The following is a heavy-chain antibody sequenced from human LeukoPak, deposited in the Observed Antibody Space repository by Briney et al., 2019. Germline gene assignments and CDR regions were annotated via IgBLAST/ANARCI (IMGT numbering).Heavy chain of an antibody. J-gene: IGHJ4*02. V-gene: IGHV3-23*01. CDR2: VSDSGDNT. CDR1: GFTFSSSA. D-gene: IGHD1-1*01. CDR3: AKSHSEVQRDYFDC. Sequence: GGSLRLSCAASGFTFSSSAMTWVRQAPGKGLEWVSTVSDSGDNTYYADSVKGRFTISRDNSKDTLYLQMSSLRAEDAAVYYCAKSHSEVQRDYFDCWGQGTLVTVSS.